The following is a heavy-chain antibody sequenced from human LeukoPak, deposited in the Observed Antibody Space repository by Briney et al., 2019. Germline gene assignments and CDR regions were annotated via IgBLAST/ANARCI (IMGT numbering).Heavy chain of an antibody. CDR1: GGSFSGYY. J-gene: IGHJ4*02. CDR2: INHRGST. Sequence: SETLSLTCAVYGGSFSGYYWSWIRQPPGKGLEWIGEINHRGSTNYNPSLKSRVTTSVDTSKNQFSLKLSSVTAADTAVYYCARGSYCSSTSCYTRRNPFDYWGQGTLVTVSS. CDR3: ARGSYCSSTSCYTRRNPFDY. D-gene: IGHD2-2*02. V-gene: IGHV4-34*01.